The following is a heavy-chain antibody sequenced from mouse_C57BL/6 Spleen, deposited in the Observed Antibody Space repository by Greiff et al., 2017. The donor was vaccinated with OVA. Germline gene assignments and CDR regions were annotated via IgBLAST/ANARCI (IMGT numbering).Heavy chain of an antibody. CDR2: IRSKSNNYAT. V-gene: IGHV10-1*01. CDR1: GFSFNTYA. CDR3: VRRDYYFDY. Sequence: EVHLVESGGGLVQPKGSLKLSCAASGFSFNTYAMNWVRQAPGKGLEWVARIRSKSNNYATYYADSVKDRFTISRDDSESMLYLQMNNLKTEDTAMYYCVRRDYYFDYWGKGTTLTVSS. J-gene: IGHJ2*01.